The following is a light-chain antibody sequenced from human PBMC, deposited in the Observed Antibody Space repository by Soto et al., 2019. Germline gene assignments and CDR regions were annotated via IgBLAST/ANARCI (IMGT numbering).Light chain of an antibody. Sequence: QSALTQPASVSGSPGQSITISCTGTSSDVGGYNYVSWYQQHPGKAPKLMIYDVSNRPSGVSNRFSGSKSGNTASLTISGLQAEDEADYYCGSYTSSSTSLFGTGTKVTVL. CDR2: DVS. V-gene: IGLV2-14*01. J-gene: IGLJ1*01. CDR3: GSYTSSSTSL. CDR1: SSDVGGYNY.